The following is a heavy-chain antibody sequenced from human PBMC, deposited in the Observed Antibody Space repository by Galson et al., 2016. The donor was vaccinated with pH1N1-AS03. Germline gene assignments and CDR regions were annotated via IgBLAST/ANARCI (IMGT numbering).Heavy chain of an antibody. CDR1: GGTFISYV. J-gene: IGHJ6*02. CDR3: ATKGYTGSLDRMDFNYNGMDV. V-gene: IGHV1-69*13. D-gene: IGHD1-26*01. CDR2: IIPIFGTS. Sequence: SVKVSCKASGGTFISYVISWVRQAPGQGLEWMGEIIPIFGTSNYAQRFQGRVTITADESTSTAYMELSSLRSDDTAVYYCATKGYTGSLDRMDFNYNGMDVWGQGTTVTVSS.